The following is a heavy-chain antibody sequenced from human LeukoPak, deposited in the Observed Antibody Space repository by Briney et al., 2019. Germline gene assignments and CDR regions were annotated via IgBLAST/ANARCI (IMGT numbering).Heavy chain of an antibody. CDR1: GFTFSSHG. CDR3: AKGGAARPKIL. CDR2: ISPSGDIT. J-gene: IGHJ4*02. D-gene: IGHD6-6*01. V-gene: IGHV3-23*01. Sequence: GGSLRLSCAASGFTFSSHGMNWVRQAPGKGLEWVSGISPSGDITYYADSVKGRFTISRDNSKNTLYLQMNSLRADDTAVYYCAKGGAARPKILWGQGTLVTVSS.